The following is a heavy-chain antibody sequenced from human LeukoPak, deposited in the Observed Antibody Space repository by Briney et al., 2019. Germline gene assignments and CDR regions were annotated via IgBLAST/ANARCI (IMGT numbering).Heavy chain of an antibody. V-gene: IGHV1-2*02. J-gene: IGHJ3*02. Sequence: ASVKVSCKASGYTFTGYYMHWVRQAPGQGVEWMGWINPNSGGTNYAQKFQGRVTMTRDTSISTAYMELSRLRSDDTAVYYCARVLKFPAAFDIWGQGTMVTVSS. CDR1: GYTFTGYY. CDR2: INPNSGGT. CDR3: ARVLKFPAAFDI.